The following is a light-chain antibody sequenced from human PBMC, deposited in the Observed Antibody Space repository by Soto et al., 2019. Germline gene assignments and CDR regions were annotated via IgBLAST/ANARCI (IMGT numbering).Light chain of an antibody. CDR1: QSLLHSNGYNY. J-gene: IGKJ2*01. CDR3: MQPLQTAPRT. CDR2: LGS. Sequence: EIVMTQSPLSLPVTPGEPASISCRSSQSLLHSNGYNYLNWYLQKPGQSPQLLIYLGSYRASGVPGRFSGSGAGTYFTLKISRVEAEDVGVVYYCMQPLQTAPRTFGQRTKLDFK. V-gene: IGKV2-28*01.